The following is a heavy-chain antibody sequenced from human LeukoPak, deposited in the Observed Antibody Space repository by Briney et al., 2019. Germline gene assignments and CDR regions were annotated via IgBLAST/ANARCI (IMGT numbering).Heavy chain of an antibody. CDR1: GGSISSYY. CDR2: IYYSGST. CDR3: ARGIYCSGGSCYSFDY. V-gene: IGHV4-59*01. D-gene: IGHD2-15*01. Sequence: SETLSLTCTVSGGSISSYYWSWIRQPPGKGLEWIGYIYYSGSTNYNPSLKSRVTISVDTSKNQFPLKLSSVTAADTAVYYCARGIYCSGGSCYSFDYWGQGTLVTVSS. J-gene: IGHJ4*02.